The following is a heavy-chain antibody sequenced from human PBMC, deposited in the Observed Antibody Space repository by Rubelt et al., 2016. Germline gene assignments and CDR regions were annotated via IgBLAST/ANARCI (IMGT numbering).Heavy chain of an antibody. CDR3: ARSTLRWYHFDY. V-gene: IGHV4-38-2*01. D-gene: IGHD4-23*01. J-gene: IGHJ4*02. Sequence: VQLLESGGGLVQPGGSLRLSCAASGFTFSRSAMSWVRQAPGKGLVWIGSMYYSGSTYYNPSLKSRVTISVDMSKNQFSLKLSSVSAADTAVYYCARSTLRWYHFDYWGQGSLVTVSS. CDR2: MYYSGST. CDR1: GFTFSRSA.